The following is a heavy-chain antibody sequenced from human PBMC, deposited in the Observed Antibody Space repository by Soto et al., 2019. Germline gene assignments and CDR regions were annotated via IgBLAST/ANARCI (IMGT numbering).Heavy chain of an antibody. CDR3: ATVPFRLTAAAENP. D-gene: IGHD6-13*01. Sequence: ASVKVSCKVSGYTLTELSMHWVRQAPGKGLEWMGGFDPEDGETIYAQKFQGRVTMTEDTSTDTAYMELSSLRSEDTAVYYCATVPFRLTAAAENPWGQGTLVTVSS. CDR2: FDPEDGET. J-gene: IGHJ5*02. CDR1: GYTLTELS. V-gene: IGHV1-24*01.